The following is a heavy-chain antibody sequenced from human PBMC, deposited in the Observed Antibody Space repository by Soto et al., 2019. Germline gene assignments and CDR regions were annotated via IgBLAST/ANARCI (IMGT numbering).Heavy chain of an antibody. CDR3: AKDQGVSSGYTDVY. CDR2: ISGSGAST. Sequence: EVQLLESGGGLVQPGGSLRLSCAASGFTFSNYAMSWVRQAPGKGLQWVSAISGSGASTYYVDSVKGRFTISRDNSKNTLYLQMNSLRAEDTAVYYCAKDQGVSSGYTDVYWGQGTLVTVSS. D-gene: IGHD6-19*01. CDR1: GFTFSNYA. V-gene: IGHV3-23*01. J-gene: IGHJ4*02.